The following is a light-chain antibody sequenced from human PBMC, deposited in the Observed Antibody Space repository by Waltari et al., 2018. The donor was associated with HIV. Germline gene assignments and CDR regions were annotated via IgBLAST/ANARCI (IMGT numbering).Light chain of an antibody. CDR2: EVT. CDR1: SSAVGYFNY. J-gene: IGLJ3*02. V-gene: IGLV2-8*01. Sequence: QSALTQPPSASGSPGQSVTISCTGTSSAVGYFNYVSWDQQPPGKAPELVIFEVTKRPSGVPDRFSGPKSGNTASLTVSGIQPEDEAVYYCNSSAGSNTLVFGGGTKLTVL. CDR3: NSSAGSNTLV.